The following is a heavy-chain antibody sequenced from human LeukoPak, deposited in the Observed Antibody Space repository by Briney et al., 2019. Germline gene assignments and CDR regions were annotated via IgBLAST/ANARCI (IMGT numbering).Heavy chain of an antibody. CDR1: GFTVSSNY. CDR2: IYSGGST. J-gene: IGHJ4*02. D-gene: IGHD2-15*01. CDR3: AKKVAGPANPFDS. Sequence: GGSLRLSCAASGFTVSSNYMSWVRQAPGKGLEWVSVIYSGGSTYYADSVRGRFTVSRDNSKNTLYLQMSSLRVEDTAVYYCAKKVAGPANPFDSWGQGTLVTVSS. V-gene: IGHV3-53*01.